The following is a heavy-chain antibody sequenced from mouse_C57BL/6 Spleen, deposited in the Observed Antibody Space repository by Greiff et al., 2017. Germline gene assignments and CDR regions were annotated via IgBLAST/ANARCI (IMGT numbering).Heavy chain of an antibody. J-gene: IGHJ3*01. CDR3: TRSAYCYGSAY. CDR1: GYTFTDYE. V-gene: IGHV1-15*01. CDR2: IDPETGGT. D-gene: IGHD1-1*01. Sequence: QVQLQQSGAELVRPGASVTLSCKASGYTFTDYEMHWVKQTPVHGLEWIGAIDPETGGTAYNQKFKGKAILTADKSSSTAYMELRSLTSEDSAVYYCTRSAYCYGSAYWGQGTLVTVSA.